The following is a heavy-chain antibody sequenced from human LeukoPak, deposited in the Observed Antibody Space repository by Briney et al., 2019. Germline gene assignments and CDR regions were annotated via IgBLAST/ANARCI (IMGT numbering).Heavy chain of an antibody. CDR1: GGSISSGSYY. J-gene: IGHJ4*02. V-gene: IGHV4-61*02. D-gene: IGHD3-3*01. Sequence: SETLSLTCTVSGGSISSGSYYWSWIRQPAGKGLEWIGRIYSSGSTNYNPSLKSRVTISLDTSKNQFSLKLSSVTAADTAVYYCARSYDFWSGDSQFDYWGLGTLVTVSS. CDR3: ARSYDFWSGDSQFDY. CDR2: IYSSGST.